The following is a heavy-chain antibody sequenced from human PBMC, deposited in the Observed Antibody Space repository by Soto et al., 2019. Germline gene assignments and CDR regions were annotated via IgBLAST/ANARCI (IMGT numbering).Heavy chain of an antibody. CDR1: GFSLSSTRVA. Sequence: QITLKESGPTLVKPTQTLTLTCTFSGFSLSSTRVAVGWIRQPPGKALEWLALIYWDDDKRYSPFLKSRLTITTDTSKNQAVLTMTNMDPVDTATYYCAHSVVAGLGYYFDYWGQGTLVTVSS. D-gene: IGHD6-19*01. V-gene: IGHV2-5*02. CDR2: IYWDDDK. J-gene: IGHJ4*02. CDR3: AHSVVAGLGYYFDY.